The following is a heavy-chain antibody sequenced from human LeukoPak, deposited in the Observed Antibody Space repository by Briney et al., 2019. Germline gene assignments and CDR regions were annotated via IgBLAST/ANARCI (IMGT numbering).Heavy chain of an antibody. J-gene: IGHJ3*01. Sequence: GGSLRLSCAASDFTVSSNFMSWVRQAPGKGLEWVSVIYSGGSTYYTDSVKGRFTISRDNSKNTLYLQMNSLRADNTAVYYCASLLSAWGQGTMVTVSS. CDR2: IYSGGST. D-gene: IGHD2/OR15-2a*01. CDR3: ASLLSA. CDR1: DFTVSSNF. V-gene: IGHV3-53*01.